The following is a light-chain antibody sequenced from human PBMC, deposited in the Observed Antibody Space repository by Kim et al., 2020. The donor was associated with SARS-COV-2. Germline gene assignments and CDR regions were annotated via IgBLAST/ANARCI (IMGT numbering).Light chain of an antibody. CDR2: DVS. Sequence: QSDLTQPASVSGSPGQSITISCTGTSSDVGGYNYVSWYQQHPGKAPKLMIYDVSNRPSGVSNRFSGSKSGNTASLTISGLQAEDEADYYCSSYTSSSTLAFGGGTQLTVL. J-gene: IGLJ2*01. V-gene: IGLV2-14*03. CDR3: SSYTSSSTLA. CDR1: SSDVGGYNY.